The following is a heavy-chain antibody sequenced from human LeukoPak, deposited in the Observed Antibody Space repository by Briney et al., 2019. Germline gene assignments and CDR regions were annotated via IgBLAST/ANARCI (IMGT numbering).Heavy chain of an antibody. V-gene: IGHV4-34*01. Sequence: PSETLSLTCAVYGGSFSAYWSWFRQSPGKGLQWIAEVNHRGDTNYNPSVKGRVTISVDTSKNQFSLKVTSLTAADTAVYYCARGPTISETGYFDYWGQGTLVTVSS. J-gene: IGHJ4*03. CDR2: VNHRGDT. D-gene: IGHD1-1*01. CDR3: ARGPTISETGYFDY. CDR1: GGSFSAY.